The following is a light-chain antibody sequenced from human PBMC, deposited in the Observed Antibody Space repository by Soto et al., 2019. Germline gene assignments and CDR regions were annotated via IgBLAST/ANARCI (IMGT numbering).Light chain of an antibody. CDR2: DVT. J-gene: IGLJ3*02. Sequence: QSALTQPASMSGSPGQSITISCTGTSSDVGGYNYVSWYQQHPGKAPKLMIYDVTNRPSGVSNRFSGSKSVNTASLTISGLQAEDEADYYCSSYTSSSPVVFGGGTKLTVL. V-gene: IGLV2-14*03. CDR3: SSYTSSSPVV. CDR1: SSDVGGYNY.